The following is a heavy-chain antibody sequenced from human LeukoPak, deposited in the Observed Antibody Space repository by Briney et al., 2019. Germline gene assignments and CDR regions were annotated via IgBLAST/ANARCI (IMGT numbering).Heavy chain of an antibody. Sequence: ASVKVSCKASGYTFTAYFMHWVRQAPGQGLEWMGRVNPNSGVTNSIQKFQGRVTVTSATSISTAYMELSRLTSDDTAVYFCARLGLHGSGTYYFFDYWGQGTLVTVSS. CDR1: GYTFTAYF. J-gene: IGHJ4*02. CDR2: VNPNSGVT. CDR3: ARLGLHGSGTYYFFDY. V-gene: IGHV1-2*06. D-gene: IGHD3-10*01.